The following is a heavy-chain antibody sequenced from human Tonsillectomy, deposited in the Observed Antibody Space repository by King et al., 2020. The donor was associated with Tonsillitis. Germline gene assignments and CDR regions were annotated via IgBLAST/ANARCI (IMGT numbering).Heavy chain of an antibody. CDR2: ISGSVFGT. D-gene: IGHD3-22*01. CDR3: AKGKEGFTMIVVVTPWYFDL. V-gene: IGHV3-23*04. Sequence: QLVQSGGGLVQPGGSLRLSCAASGFTFSSYAMSWVRQAPGKGLEWVSAISGSVFGTYYADSVKGRITISRDNSKNTLYLQMNSLRAEDTAVYYCAKGKEGFTMIVVVTPWYFDLWGRGTLVTVSS. J-gene: IGHJ2*01. CDR1: GFTFSSYA.